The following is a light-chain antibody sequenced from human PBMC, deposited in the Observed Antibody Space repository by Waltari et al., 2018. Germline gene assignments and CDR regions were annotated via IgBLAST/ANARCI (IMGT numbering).Light chain of an antibody. V-gene: IGKV4-1*01. CDR1: QSIMYSSNNKNF. J-gene: IGKJ3*01. CDR3: QQYFITPFT. CDR2: WAA. Sequence: DIVMSQSPDSLAVSLGERATINCRSSQSIMYSSNNKNFLAWYQQKPGQSPKLLIYWAATRQSVVPDRFTGSWSGTDFTLTITSVQPEDVAIYYCQQYFITPFTFGPGTKVEIK.